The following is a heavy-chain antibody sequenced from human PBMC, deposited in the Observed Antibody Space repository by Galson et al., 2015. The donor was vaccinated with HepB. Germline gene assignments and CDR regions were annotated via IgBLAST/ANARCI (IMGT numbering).Heavy chain of an antibody. D-gene: IGHD6-6*01. CDR2: ISWNSGSI. CDR1: GFTFDDYA. Sequence: SLRLSCAASGFTFDDYAMHWVRQAPGKGLEWVSGISWNSGSIGYADSVKGRFTISRDNAKNSLYLQMNSLRAEDTALYYCAKDIGGSDSSSSPFDYWGQGTPVTVSS. J-gene: IGHJ4*02. V-gene: IGHV3-9*01. CDR3: AKDIGGSDSSSSPFDY.